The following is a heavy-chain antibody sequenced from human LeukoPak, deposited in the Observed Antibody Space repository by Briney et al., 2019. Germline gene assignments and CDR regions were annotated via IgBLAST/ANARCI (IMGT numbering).Heavy chain of an antibody. V-gene: IGHV2-5*02. CDR3: AHTLHVNFGFDS. CDR1: GFSPNTGGVG. D-gene: IGHD1-20*01. Sequence: SGPTLVNPTQTLTLTCTFSGFSPNTGGVGVGWIRQPPGKALEWLALIYWDDDKRYSTSLKSRLTVTKDTSKNQVVLTMTNMDPVDTATYYCAHTLHVNFGFDSWGQGALVTVSS. J-gene: IGHJ4*02. CDR2: IYWDDDK.